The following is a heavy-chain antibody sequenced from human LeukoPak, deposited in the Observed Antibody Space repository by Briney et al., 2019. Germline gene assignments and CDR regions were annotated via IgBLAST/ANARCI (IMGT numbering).Heavy chain of an antibody. Sequence: ASVKVSCKASGYTFTRYDINWVRQATGQGLEWMGWMNPHSGNTGYAQKFQGRVTFTRNTSISTAYVELTGLRFEDTAVYYCARGRYDFWSGYFGRHVHGPRTRNRAFDIWGQGTMVTVSS. CDR1: GYTFTRYD. D-gene: IGHD3-3*01. J-gene: IGHJ3*02. CDR2: MNPHSGNT. CDR3: ARGRYDFWSGYFGRHVHGPRTRNRAFDI. V-gene: IGHV1-8*03.